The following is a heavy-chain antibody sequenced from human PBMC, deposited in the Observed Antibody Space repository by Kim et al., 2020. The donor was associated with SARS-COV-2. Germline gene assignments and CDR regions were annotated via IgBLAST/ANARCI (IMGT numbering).Heavy chain of an antibody. D-gene: IGHD2-2*01. CDR2: IIPIFGTA. CDR3: AREAYEGGASLVPAALRHYYFDY. Sequence: SVKVSCKASGGTFSSYAISWVRQAPGQGLEWMGGIIPIFGTANYAQKFQGRVTITADESTSTAYMELSSLRSEDTAVYYCAREAYEGGASLVPAALRHYYFDYWGQGTLVTVSS. J-gene: IGHJ4*02. CDR1: GGTFSSYA. V-gene: IGHV1-69*13.